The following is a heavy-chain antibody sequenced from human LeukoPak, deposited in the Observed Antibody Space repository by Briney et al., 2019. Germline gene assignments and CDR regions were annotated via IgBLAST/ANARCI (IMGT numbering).Heavy chain of an antibody. J-gene: IGHJ5*02. Sequence: GGSLRLSCAASGFTFSSYGMSWVRQAPGKGLEWVSGIRAGGDNTYYADSVKGRFTISRDNSKNSLYLQMNSLRAEDTAVYYCARTYGSGSYGPWGQGTLVTVSS. D-gene: IGHD3-10*01. V-gene: IGHV3-23*01. CDR3: ARTYGSGSYGP. CDR1: GFTFSSYG. CDR2: IRAGGDNT.